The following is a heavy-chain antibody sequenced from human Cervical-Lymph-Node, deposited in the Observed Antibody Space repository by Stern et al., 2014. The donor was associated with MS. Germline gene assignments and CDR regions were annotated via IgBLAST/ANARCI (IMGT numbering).Heavy chain of an antibody. Sequence: QVQLGQSGAEVKKPWSSVKVSCKASGGTFSSYAISWVRQSPGQGLEWMGGIIPIFGTANYAQKYQGRVTITADESTSTAYMELSSLRSEDTAVYYCARGMVIVGDQGAFDIWGQGTMVTVSS. CDR3: ARGMVIVGDQGAFDI. J-gene: IGHJ3*02. V-gene: IGHV1-69*01. CDR2: IIPIFGTA. D-gene: IGHD3-22*01. CDR1: GGTFSSYA.